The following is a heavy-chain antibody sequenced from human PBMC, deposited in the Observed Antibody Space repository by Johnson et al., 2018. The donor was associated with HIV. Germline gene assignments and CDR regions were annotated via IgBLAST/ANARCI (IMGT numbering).Heavy chain of an antibody. D-gene: IGHD6-13*01. Sequence: VQLVESGGGLVQPGGSLRLSCAASGFTFSSYDMHWVRQATGKGLEWVSAIGTAGDTYYPGSVKGRFTISRENAKNTLYLQMNSLRAEDTAVYYCAKDFIAAAGHDAFDIWGQGTMVTVSS. V-gene: IGHV3-13*01. CDR2: IGTAGDT. J-gene: IGHJ3*02. CDR3: AKDFIAAAGHDAFDI. CDR1: GFTFSSYD.